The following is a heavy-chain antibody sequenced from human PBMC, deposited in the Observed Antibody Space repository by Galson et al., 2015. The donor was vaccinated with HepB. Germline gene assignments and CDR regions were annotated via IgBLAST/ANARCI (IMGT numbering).Heavy chain of an antibody. Sequence: SVKVSCKASGGTFSSYAISWVRQAPGQGLEWMGGIIPIFGTANYAQKFQGRVTITADESTSTAYMELSSLRSEDTAVYYCARDNVDTAMVTWFDPWGQGTLVTVSS. J-gene: IGHJ5*02. D-gene: IGHD5-18*01. CDR1: GGTFSSYA. CDR3: ARDNVDTAMVTWFDP. V-gene: IGHV1-69*13. CDR2: IIPIFGTA.